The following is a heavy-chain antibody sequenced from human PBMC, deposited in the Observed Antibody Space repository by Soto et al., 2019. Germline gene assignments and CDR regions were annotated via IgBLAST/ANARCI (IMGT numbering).Heavy chain of an antibody. D-gene: IGHD2-21*01. CDR2: MYHSGST. J-gene: IGHJ4*02. CDR3: SRAGILTTPYYFDA. V-gene: IGHV4-30-2*01. Sequence: SETLSLTCAVSGGSISSGGYSWSWIRQPPGKGLEWIGYMYHSGSTYYNPSLKSRVTISIDRSKNQFSLKLSSVTAADTAVYYCSRAGILTTPYYFDAWGQGNMVTVSS. CDR1: GGSISSGGYS.